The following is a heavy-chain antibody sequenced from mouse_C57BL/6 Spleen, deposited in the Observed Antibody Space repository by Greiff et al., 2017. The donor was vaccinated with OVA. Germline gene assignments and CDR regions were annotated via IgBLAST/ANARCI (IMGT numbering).Heavy chain of an antibody. Sequence: VKLMESGAELVRPGASVKLSCKASGYTFTDYYINWVKQRPGQGLEWIARIYPGSGNTYYNEKFKGKATLTAEKSSSTAYMQLSSLTSEDSAVYFRARFGFYYAMGYWGQGTSVTVSS. D-gene: IGHD1-2*01. J-gene: IGHJ4*01. V-gene: IGHV1-76*01. CDR2: IYPGSGNT. CDR3: ARFGFYYAMGY. CDR1: GYTFTDYY.